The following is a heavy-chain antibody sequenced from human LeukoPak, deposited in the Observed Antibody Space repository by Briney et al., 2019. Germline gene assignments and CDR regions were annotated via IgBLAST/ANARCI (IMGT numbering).Heavy chain of an antibody. D-gene: IGHD1-26*01. J-gene: IGHJ4*02. CDR2: IYYSGST. V-gene: IGHV4-59*08. CDR1: GGSISTYY. Sequence: SETLSLTCTVSGGSISTYYWSWIRQSPGKGLEWIGSIYYSGSTNYNPSLKSRVTISVDTSTNQFSLKLTSVTAADTAVYYCARPSNLGATEPYDYWGQGTLVTVSS. CDR3: ARPSNLGATEPYDY.